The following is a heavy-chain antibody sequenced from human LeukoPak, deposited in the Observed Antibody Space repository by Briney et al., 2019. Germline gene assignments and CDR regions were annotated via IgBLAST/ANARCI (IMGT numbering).Heavy chain of an antibody. CDR3: ATHREPYGTTGVDY. CDR1: VNIFTSYL. Sequence: GESLKICCKGCVNIFTSYLIGGVRQMPGKGLEWMGIIYPGDSDTRYSPSFQGQVTISAGQSISTAYLQWSSLKASDPAMYYRATHREPYGTTGVDYWGQGTLVTVSS. CDR2: IYPGDSDT. J-gene: IGHJ4*02. V-gene: IGHV5-51*01. D-gene: IGHD1-14*01.